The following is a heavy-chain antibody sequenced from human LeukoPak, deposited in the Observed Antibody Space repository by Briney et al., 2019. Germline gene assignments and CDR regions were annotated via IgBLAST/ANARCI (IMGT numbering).Heavy chain of an antibody. J-gene: IGHJ4*02. D-gene: IGHD4-17*01. V-gene: IGHV3-30*18. Sequence: GGSLRLSCAASGFTFSSYGMHWVRQAPGKGLEWVAVISHDGSNKYYADSVKGRFTISRDNSKNTLYLQMNSLRAEDTAVYYCAKSYGDYRIDCWGQGTLVTVSS. CDR1: GFTFSSYG. CDR3: AKSYGDYRIDC. CDR2: ISHDGSNK.